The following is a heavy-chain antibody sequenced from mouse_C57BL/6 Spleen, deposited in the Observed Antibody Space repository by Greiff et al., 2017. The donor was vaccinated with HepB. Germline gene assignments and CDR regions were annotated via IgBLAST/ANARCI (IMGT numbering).Heavy chain of an antibody. CDR1: GFTFSSYA. CDR3: ARFYYGSSYDYYAMDN. J-gene: IGHJ4*01. V-gene: IGHV5-4*03. D-gene: IGHD1-1*01. Sequence: EVKLMESGGGLVKPGGSLKLSCAASGFTFSSYAMSWVRQTPEKRLEWVATISDGGSYTYYPDNVKGRFTISRDNAKNNLYLQMSHLKSEDTAMYYCARFYYGSSYDYYAMDNWGQGTSVTVSS. CDR2: ISDGGSYT.